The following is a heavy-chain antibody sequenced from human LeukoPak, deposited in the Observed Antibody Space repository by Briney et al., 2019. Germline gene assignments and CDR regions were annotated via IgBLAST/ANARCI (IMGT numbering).Heavy chain of an antibody. CDR2: IWYDGSNK. D-gene: IGHD1-26*01. CDR3: ARDAYSGSSGDFDY. V-gene: IGHV3-33*01. Sequence: GGSLRLSCAASGFTFSSYGMQWVRQAPGKGLEWVAVIWYDGSNKYYADSVKGRFTISRDNSKNTLYLQMNSLRAEDTAVYYCARDAYSGSSGDFDYWGQGTLVTVSS. J-gene: IGHJ4*02. CDR1: GFTFSSYG.